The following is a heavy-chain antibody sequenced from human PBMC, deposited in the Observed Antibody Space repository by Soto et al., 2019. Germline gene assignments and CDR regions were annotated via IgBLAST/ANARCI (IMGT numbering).Heavy chain of an antibody. Sequence: GSLRLSCAASGFTFSSYVIHWVRQAPGKGLEWVGRVKSKADGGSGDYAAPAKGRFVVSRDDSKDIVYLQMNSLKIEDTGVYYCTTDSRTTLPEIRFDYWGHGTQVTVSS. CDR1: GFTFSSYV. CDR2: VKSKADGGSG. V-gene: IGHV3-15*07. CDR3: TTDSRTTLPEIRFDY. J-gene: IGHJ4*01. D-gene: IGHD1-26*01.